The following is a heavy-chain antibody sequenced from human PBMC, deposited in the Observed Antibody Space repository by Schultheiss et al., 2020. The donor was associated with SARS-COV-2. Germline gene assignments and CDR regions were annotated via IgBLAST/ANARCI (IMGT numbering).Heavy chain of an antibody. CDR3: AKGGTVVGNDLDY. CDR1: GFTFDTYA. CDR2: ISWNSGFI. J-gene: IGHJ4*02. D-gene: IGHD4-23*01. V-gene: IGHV3-9*01. Sequence: GGSLRLSCAASGFTFDTYAMHWVRQAPGKGLEWVSGISWNSGFIGYADSVKGRFTISRDNAKNSLYLQMNSLRADDTALYYCAKGGTVVGNDLDYLGQGTLVTVSS.